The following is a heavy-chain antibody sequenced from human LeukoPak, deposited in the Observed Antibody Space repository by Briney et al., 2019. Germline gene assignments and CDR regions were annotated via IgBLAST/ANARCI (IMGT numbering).Heavy chain of an antibody. CDR3: AKPGSGSYYLGAFDI. CDR2: ISSSSSYI. D-gene: IGHD1-26*01. Sequence: GGSLRLSCAASGFTFSSYSMNWVRQAPGKGLEWVSSISSSSSYIYYADSVKGRFTISRDNAKNSLYLQMNSLRAEDTAVYYCAKPGSGSYYLGAFDIWGQGTMVTVSS. CDR1: GFTFSSYS. V-gene: IGHV3-21*04. J-gene: IGHJ3*02.